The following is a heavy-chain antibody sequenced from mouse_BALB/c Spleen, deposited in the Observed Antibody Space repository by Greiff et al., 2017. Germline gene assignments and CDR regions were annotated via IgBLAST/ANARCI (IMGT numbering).Heavy chain of an antibody. V-gene: IGHV1-54*01. CDR1: GYAFTNYL. Sequence: QVQLQQSGAELVRPGTSVKVSCKASGYAFTNYLIEWVKQRPGQGLEWIGVINPGSGGTNYNEKFKGKATLTADKSSSTAYMQLSSLTSDDSAVYFCARSLTGTDYFDYWGQGTTLTVSS. CDR3: ARSLTGTDYFDY. CDR2: INPGSGGT. D-gene: IGHD4-1*01. J-gene: IGHJ2*01.